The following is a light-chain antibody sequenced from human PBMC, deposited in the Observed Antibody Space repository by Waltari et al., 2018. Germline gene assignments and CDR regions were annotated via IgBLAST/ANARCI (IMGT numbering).Light chain of an antibody. Sequence: DIQLTHSPSTLSASVGDTVNISCRASESISSWLTWYQQKTGKAPKLLIYRASILEPGVPSRFSGSGSGTDFTLTISSLQPEDVGTYYCQQYNTYWTFGQGTKVEI. V-gene: IGKV1-5*03. J-gene: IGKJ1*01. CDR3: QQYNTYWT. CDR2: RAS. CDR1: ESISSW.